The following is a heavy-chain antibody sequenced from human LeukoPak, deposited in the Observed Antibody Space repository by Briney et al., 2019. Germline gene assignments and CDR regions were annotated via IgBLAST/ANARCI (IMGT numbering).Heavy chain of an antibody. J-gene: IGHJ4*02. D-gene: IGHD6-19*01. CDR2: ISYDGSNK. Sequence: GRSLRLSCAASGFTFSSYGVHWVRQAPGKGLEWVAVISYDGSNKYYADFVTGRFTISRDNSKNTLYLQMNSLRAEDTAVYYCAKDGGWAFDYWGQGTLVTVSS. V-gene: IGHV3-30*18. CDR3: AKDGGWAFDY. CDR1: GFTFSSYG.